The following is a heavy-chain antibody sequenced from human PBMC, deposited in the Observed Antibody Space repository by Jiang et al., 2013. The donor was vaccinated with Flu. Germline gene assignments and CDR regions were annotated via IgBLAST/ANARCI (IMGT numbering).Heavy chain of an antibody. Sequence: CKASGYTLTTYAMNWVRQAPGQGLEWMGWINTNTGNPTYAQGFTGQFVFSLDTSVSTAYLQISSLKAEDTAVYYCARGGRAGSSGWYDYFEYWGQGSLVTVSS. CDR2: INTNTGNP. V-gene: IGHV7-4-1*02. CDR1: GYTLTTYA. CDR3: ARGGRAGSSGWYDYFEY. J-gene: IGHJ4*02. D-gene: IGHD6-19*01.